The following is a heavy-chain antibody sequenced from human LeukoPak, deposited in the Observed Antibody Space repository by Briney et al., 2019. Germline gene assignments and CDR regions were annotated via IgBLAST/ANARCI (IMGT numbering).Heavy chain of an antibody. CDR2: ISYDGSNK. J-gene: IGHJ4*02. CDR1: GFTFSSYG. D-gene: IGHD1-1*01. Sequence: SGGSLRLSCAASGFTFSSYGMHWVRQAPGKGLEWVAVISYDGSNKYYADSVKGRFTISRDNSKNTLYLQMNSLRAEDTAVYYCAKDLGRTTDYWGQGTLVTVSS. V-gene: IGHV3-30*18. CDR3: AKDLGRTTDY.